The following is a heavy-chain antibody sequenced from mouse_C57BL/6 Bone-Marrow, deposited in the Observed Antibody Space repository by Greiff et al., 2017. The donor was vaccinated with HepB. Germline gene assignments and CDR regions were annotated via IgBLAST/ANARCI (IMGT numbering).Heavy chain of an antibody. CDR2: IDPENGDT. D-gene: IGHD2-14*01. CDR1: GFNIKDDY. V-gene: IGHV14-4*01. CDR3: TTYWYYRAWFAY. Sequence: VQLQQSGAELVRPGASVKLSCTASGFNIKDDYMHWVKQRPEQGLEWIGWIDPENGDTEYASKFQGKATITADTSSNTAYLQLSSLTSEDTAVYYCTTYWYYRAWFAYWGQGTLVTVSA. J-gene: IGHJ3*01.